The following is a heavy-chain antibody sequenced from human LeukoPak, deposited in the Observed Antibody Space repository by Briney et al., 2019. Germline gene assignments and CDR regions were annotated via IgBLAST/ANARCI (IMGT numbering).Heavy chain of an antibody. D-gene: IGHD5-24*01. V-gene: IGHV3-30-3*01. CDR1: GFTFSSYA. CDR3: ARESEMATGLFDY. J-gene: IGHJ4*02. CDR2: ISYDGSNK. Sequence: GGSLRLSCAASGFTFSSYAMHWVRQAPGKGLEWVAVISYDGSNKYYADSVKGRFTISRDNSKNTLYLQMNSLRAEDTAVYYCARESEMATGLFDYWGQGTLVTVSS.